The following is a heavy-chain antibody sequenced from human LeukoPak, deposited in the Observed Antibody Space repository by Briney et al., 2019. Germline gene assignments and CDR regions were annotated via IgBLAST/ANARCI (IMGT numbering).Heavy chain of an antibody. J-gene: IGHJ5*02. D-gene: IGHD4-17*01. CDR3: ARDGSTVTTLWFDL. V-gene: IGHV4-30-4*01. Sequence: GYIYSSWSKHYNPSVKSRVTITGDKSKKQCSLKLSSVTAADTAVYYCARDGSTVTTLWFDLWGQGTLVTVSS. CDR2: IYSSWSK.